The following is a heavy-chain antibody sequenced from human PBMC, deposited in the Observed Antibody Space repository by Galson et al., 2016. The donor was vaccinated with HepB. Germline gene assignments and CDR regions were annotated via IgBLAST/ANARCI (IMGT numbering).Heavy chain of an antibody. CDR1: GFTFSDYV. Sequence: SLRLSCATSGFTFSDYVMHWVRQAPGKGLEWVAIIWYDGSNKYYADSVKGRFTISRDNSKNTLSLQMNSLRAEDTAVYYCSRSSNWYQGAFDVWGQGTVVTVSS. CDR2: IWYDGSNK. D-gene: IGHD6-13*01. CDR3: SRSSNWYQGAFDV. J-gene: IGHJ3*01. V-gene: IGHV3-30*02.